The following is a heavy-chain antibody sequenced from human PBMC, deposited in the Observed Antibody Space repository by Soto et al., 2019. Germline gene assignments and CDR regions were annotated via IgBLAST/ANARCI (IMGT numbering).Heavy chain of an antibody. D-gene: IGHD3-10*01. CDR1: GYTFTSYD. CDR3: VRLFYYGSGSWVE. J-gene: IGHJ4*02. V-gene: IGHV1-8*01. Sequence: QVQLVQSGAEVKKPGASVKVSCKASGYTFTSYDINWVRQATGQGLEWMGWVNPNNGHTGYAQKFQGRVTMTRNTSISTPYMELDSLRSEDTAVYYCVRLFYYGSGSWVEWGQGTLVTVSS. CDR2: VNPNNGHT.